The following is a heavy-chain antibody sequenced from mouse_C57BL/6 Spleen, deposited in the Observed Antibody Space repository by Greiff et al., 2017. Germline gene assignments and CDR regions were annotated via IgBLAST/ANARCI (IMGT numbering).Heavy chain of an antibody. J-gene: IGHJ4*01. Sequence: EVQGVESGGGLVQPGGSLKLSCAASGFTFSDYYMYWVRQTPEKRLEWVAYISNGGGSTYYPDTVKGRFTISRDNAKNTLYLQMSRLKSEDTAMYYCARPYYDYDAYYAMDYWGQGTSVTVSS. CDR1: GFTFSDYY. CDR3: ARPYYDYDAYYAMDY. D-gene: IGHD2-4*01. V-gene: IGHV5-12*01. CDR2: ISNGGGST.